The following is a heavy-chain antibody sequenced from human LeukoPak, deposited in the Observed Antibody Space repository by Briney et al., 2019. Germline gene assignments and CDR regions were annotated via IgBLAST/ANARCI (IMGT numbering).Heavy chain of an antibody. CDR2: IIPIFGTA. D-gene: IGHD6-13*01. V-gene: IGHV1-69*13. CDR1: GGTFSSYA. J-gene: IGHJ4*02. CDR3: ARDLRIAAAGTSDY. Sequence: SVKVSCKASGGTFSSYAISWVRQAPGQGLEWMGGIIPIFGTANYAQKFQGRVTITADESTSTAYMELSSLRSEDTAVYYCARDLRIAAAGTSDYWGQGTLVTVSS.